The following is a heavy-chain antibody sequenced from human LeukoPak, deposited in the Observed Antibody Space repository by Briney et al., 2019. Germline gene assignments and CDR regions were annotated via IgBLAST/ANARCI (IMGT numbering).Heavy chain of an antibody. CDR2: ISGSGSST. CDR1: GFTFSSYA. V-gene: IGHV3-23*01. CDR3: AESTYSSAGRDC. D-gene: IGHD6-19*01. Sequence: GGSLRLSCAASGFTFSSYAMSWVRQAPGKGLEWVSGISGSGSSTYYVDSVKGRFTVSRDNSKNTLSQQMNSLRAEDTAVYYCAESTYSSAGRDCWGQGTLVTVSS. J-gene: IGHJ4*02.